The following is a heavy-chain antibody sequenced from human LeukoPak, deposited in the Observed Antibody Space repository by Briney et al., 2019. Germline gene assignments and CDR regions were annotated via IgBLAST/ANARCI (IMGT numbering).Heavy chain of an antibody. J-gene: IGHJ4*02. CDR2: IYYSGST. CDR3: ARGRYSYGYRYFDY. Sequence: SETLSLTCTVSGGSISSYYWSWIRQPPGKGLEWIGYIYYSGSTNYNPSLKRRGTISVDTSKNQFSLKLSSVTAADTAVYYCARGRYSYGYRYFDYWGQGTLVTVSS. D-gene: IGHD5-18*01. V-gene: IGHV4-59*01. CDR1: GGSISSYY.